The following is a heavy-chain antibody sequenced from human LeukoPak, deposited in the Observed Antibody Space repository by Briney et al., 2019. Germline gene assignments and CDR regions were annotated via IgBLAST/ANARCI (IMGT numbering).Heavy chain of an antibody. CDR1: GGSISSYY. CDR2: IYYSGST. J-gene: IGHJ4*02. Sequence: SETLSLTCTVSGGSISSYYWSWIRQPPGKGLEWIGYIYYSGSTNYNPSLKSRVTISVDTSKNQFSLKLSSVTAADTAVYYCARSGGDFDYWGQGTLVTVSS. D-gene: IGHD3-16*01. CDR3: ARSGGDFDY. V-gene: IGHV4-59*01.